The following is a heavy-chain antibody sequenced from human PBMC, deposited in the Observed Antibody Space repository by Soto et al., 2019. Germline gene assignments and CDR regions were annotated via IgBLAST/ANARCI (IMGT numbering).Heavy chain of an antibody. CDR2: ISYDGDNK. D-gene: IGHD3-10*01. Sequence: QVQLVESGGGVVQPGRSLRLSCAASGFTFSSYGMHWVRQAPGKGLEWVAVISYDGDNKHYADSVKGRFTISRDNSKSTLYLEMNSLRPEDTAVYYCAKDIALVRGVIIDMDVWGQGTTVTVSS. V-gene: IGHV3-30*18. CDR1: GFTFSSYG. J-gene: IGHJ6*02. CDR3: AKDIALVRGVIIDMDV.